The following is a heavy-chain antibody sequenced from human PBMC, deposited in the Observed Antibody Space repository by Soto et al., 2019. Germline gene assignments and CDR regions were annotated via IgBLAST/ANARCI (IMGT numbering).Heavy chain of an antibody. CDR2: ISGQIAKT. CDR3: ARGPPSGSFSLTPRY. D-gene: IGHD1-26*01. Sequence: ASVKFSCKASGYSFHNFGIVWVRQAPGQGLEWMGWISGQIAKTNYAQKFQGKVTMTADTSTSTAYMELNTLTSDDTAMYYCARGPPSGSFSLTPRYWGQGTLVTVSS. CDR1: GYSFHNFG. J-gene: IGHJ4*02. V-gene: IGHV1-18*04.